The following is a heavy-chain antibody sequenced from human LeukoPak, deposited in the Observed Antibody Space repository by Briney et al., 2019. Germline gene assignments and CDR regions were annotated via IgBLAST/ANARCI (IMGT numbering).Heavy chain of an antibody. Sequence: GGSLRLSCAASGFTFSSYSMNWVRQAPGEGLEWVSSISSSSSYIYYADSVKGRFTISRDNAKNSLYLQMNSLRAEDTAVYYCARRYLLWFGEPDYYYYGMDVWGQGTTVTVSS. CDR1: GFTFSSYS. D-gene: IGHD3-10*01. CDR3: ARRYLLWFGEPDYYYYGMDV. V-gene: IGHV3-21*01. J-gene: IGHJ6*02. CDR2: ISSSSSYI.